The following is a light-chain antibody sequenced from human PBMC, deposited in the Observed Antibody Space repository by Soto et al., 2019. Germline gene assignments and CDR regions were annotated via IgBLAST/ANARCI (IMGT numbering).Light chain of an antibody. Sequence: EIVLTQSPGTLSLYPGERATLSCRASQSVTSSYLAWYQQKPGQAPRLLIYGASNRATGISYRFSGSGSGTDCTLTISRLEPEDFAVYFCQQYDKSPLFVGWTKVEFK. J-gene: IGKJ4*01. CDR2: GAS. V-gene: IGKV3-20*01. CDR3: QQYDKSPL. CDR1: QSVTSSY.